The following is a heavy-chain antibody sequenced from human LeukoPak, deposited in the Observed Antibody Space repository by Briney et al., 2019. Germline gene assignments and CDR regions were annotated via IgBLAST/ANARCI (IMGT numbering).Heavy chain of an antibody. Sequence: PGGSLRLSCAASGFTFNDYGMSWVRQAPGKGLEGVSSINWNGGSTGYADSVKGRFTISRDNAKNSLYVQMNSLRAEDTALYYCARVMGGYEEVPFDSWGQGTLVTVSS. CDR3: ARVMGGYEEVPFDS. J-gene: IGHJ4*02. CDR2: INWNGGST. V-gene: IGHV3-20*04. CDR1: GFTFNDYG. D-gene: IGHD2-8*02.